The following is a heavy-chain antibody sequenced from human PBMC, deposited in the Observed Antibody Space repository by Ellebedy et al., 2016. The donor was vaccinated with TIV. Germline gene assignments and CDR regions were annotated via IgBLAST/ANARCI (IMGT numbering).Heavy chain of an antibody. D-gene: IGHD6-19*01. CDR2: IYYSGST. Sequence: MPSETLSLTCTVSGGSISSYYWSWIRQHPGKGLEWIGYIYYSGSTNYNPSLKSRVTISVDTSKNQFSLELSSVTAADTAVYYCARNNSGWANTFDYWGQGTLVTVSS. CDR3: ARNNSGWANTFDY. J-gene: IGHJ4*02. V-gene: IGHV4-59*12. CDR1: GGSISSYY.